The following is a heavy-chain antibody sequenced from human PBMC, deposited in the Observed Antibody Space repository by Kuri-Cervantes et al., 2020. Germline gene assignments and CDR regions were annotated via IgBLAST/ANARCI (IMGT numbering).Heavy chain of an antibody. CDR2: ISFNGLM. Sequence: GESLKISCAASGFTFSSYWMHWVRQAPGKGLEWLSFISFNGLMYYTESVKGRFFISRDNARNSVYLQMNSLRADDTAVYYCAKVGRSTRPGYWGQGTLVTVSS. CDR1: GFTFSSYW. D-gene: IGHD6-6*01. J-gene: IGHJ4*02. V-gene: IGHV3-69-1*02. CDR3: AKVGRSTRPGY.